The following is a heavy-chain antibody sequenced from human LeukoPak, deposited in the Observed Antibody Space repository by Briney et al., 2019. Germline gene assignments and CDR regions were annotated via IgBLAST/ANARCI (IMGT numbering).Heavy chain of an antibody. V-gene: IGHV3-7*01. CDR1: GFTFSTHW. CDR2: VRQDPSEK. D-gene: IGHD6-13*01. Sequence: GGSLRLSCAASGFTFSTHWMSWVRQAPGKGLEWVASVRQDPSEKYYVDSVKGRFTISRDNAKSSLYLQMNSLRAEDTAVYYCARVRARASSWYGLRAGDFDYWGQGTLVTVSS. J-gene: IGHJ4*02. CDR3: ARVRARASSWYGLRAGDFDY.